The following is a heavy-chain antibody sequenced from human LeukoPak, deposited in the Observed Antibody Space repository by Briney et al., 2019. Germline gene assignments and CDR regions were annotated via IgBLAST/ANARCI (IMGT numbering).Heavy chain of an antibody. CDR3: AKQDLGYCSSISCYFGY. J-gene: IGHJ4*02. D-gene: IGHD2-2*01. Sequence: GGSLRLSCAASGFTFSSYAMSWVRQAPGKGLEWVSAISGSGGSTYYADSVKGRFTISRDNSKNTLYLQMNSLRAEDTAVYYCAKQDLGYCSSISCYFGYWGQGTLVTVSS. CDR1: GFTFSSYA. V-gene: IGHV3-23*01. CDR2: ISGSGGST.